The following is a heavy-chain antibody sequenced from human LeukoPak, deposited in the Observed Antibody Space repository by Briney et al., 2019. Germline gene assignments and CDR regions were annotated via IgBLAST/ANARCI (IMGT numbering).Heavy chain of an antibody. J-gene: IGHJ4*02. Sequence: PGGSLRLSCAASGFTFSSYAMSWVRQAPGKGLEWVSYISSTVITTYYADSVKGRFTISRDNAKNSLYLQMNSLRAEDTAVYYCVRSVYNWNDVDYWGQGTLVTVSS. CDR3: VRSVYNWNDVDY. D-gene: IGHD1-20*01. V-gene: IGHV3-48*04. CDR1: GFTFSSYA. CDR2: ISSTVITT.